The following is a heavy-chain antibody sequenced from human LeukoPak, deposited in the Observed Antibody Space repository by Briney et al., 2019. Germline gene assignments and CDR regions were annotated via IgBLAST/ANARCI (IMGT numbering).Heavy chain of an antibody. D-gene: IGHD1-26*01. CDR1: GGSLSSYF. Sequence: PSETLSLTCTVSGGSLSSYFWSWIRQPAGKGLEWIGRIYTSGTTSYNPSLKSRVSMSVDTSKNQFSLKLSSVTAADTAVYYCARESGTERYFDYWGQGTLVTVSS. CDR2: IYTSGTT. CDR3: ARESGTERYFDY. J-gene: IGHJ4*02. V-gene: IGHV4-4*07.